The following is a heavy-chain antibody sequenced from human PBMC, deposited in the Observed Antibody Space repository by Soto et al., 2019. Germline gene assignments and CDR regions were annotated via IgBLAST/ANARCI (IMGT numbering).Heavy chain of an antibody. D-gene: IGHD3-22*01. CDR2: INAGNANT. CDR1: GYTFTDYA. J-gene: IGHJ2*01. CDR3: ARDHTYYFDNSGVYPRHLEL. V-gene: IGHV1-3*01. Sequence: QVQLVQSGAEVRQPGSSVKVSCKASGYTFTDYAMHWVRQAPGQRFEWMGWINAGNANTKYSPKFRGRVTITTDTSASTAYMELSSLRSEDTAVYYCARDHTYYFDNSGVYPRHLELWGRGTLVTFSS.